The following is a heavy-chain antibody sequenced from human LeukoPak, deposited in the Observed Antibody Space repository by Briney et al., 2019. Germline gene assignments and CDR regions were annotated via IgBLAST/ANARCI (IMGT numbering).Heavy chain of an antibody. CDR3: ASGPYPAAGTDHQFDY. D-gene: IGHD6-13*01. Sequence: SETLSLTCTVSGASISSYYWSWIRQPPGEGLEWIGYIFYRGSTNYNPSLKSRVTISVDTSKNQFSLKLSSVTAVDTAVYYCASGPYPAAGTDHQFDYWGQGILVTVFS. V-gene: IGHV4-59*01. CDR1: GASISSYY. J-gene: IGHJ4*02. CDR2: IFYRGST.